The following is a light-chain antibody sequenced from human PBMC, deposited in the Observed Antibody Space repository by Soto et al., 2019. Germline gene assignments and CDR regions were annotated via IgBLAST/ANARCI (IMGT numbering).Light chain of an antibody. V-gene: IGKV3-20*01. CDR2: GAS. CDR3: HQYGSSRFT. Sequence: EIVLTQSPGTLSLSPGERATLSCRASQSISSSYLAWYQQKPGQAPRLLVYGASSRATGIPDRFSGSGSGTDFTLTISRLAPEDFAVYYCHQYGSSRFTFGPGTKVDIK. J-gene: IGKJ3*01. CDR1: QSISSSY.